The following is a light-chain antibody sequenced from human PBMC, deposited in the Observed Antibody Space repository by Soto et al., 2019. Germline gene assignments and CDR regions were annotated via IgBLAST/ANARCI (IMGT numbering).Light chain of an antibody. V-gene: IGLV1-40*01. CDR3: QYYDSSLSGSVV. J-gene: IGLJ2*01. CDR1: SSNIGAGYD. CDR2: GNS. Sequence: QSVLTQPPSVSGAPRQRVTISCTGSSSNIGAGYDVHWYQLLPGTAPKLLIYGNSNRPSGFPERFSGSKSGTSASLAITGLQAEDGADYYCQYYDSSLSGSVVFGVGTKLTVL.